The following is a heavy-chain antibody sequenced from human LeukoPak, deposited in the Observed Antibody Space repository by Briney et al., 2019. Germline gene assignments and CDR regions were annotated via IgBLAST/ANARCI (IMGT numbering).Heavy chain of an antibody. CDR3: ARDSSGWYSPLDY. J-gene: IGHJ4*02. D-gene: IGHD6-19*01. CDR1: GFTFSSYG. V-gene: IGHV3-33*08. Sequence: GGSLRLSCAVSGFTFSSYGMHWVRQAPGKGLEWVAVIWYDGSNKYYADSVKGRFTISRDNSKNTLYLQMNSLRAEDTAVYYCARDSSGWYSPLDYWGQGTLVTVSS. CDR2: IWYDGSNK.